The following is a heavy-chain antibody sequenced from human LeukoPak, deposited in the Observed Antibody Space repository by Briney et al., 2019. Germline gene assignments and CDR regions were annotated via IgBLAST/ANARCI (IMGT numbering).Heavy chain of an antibody. D-gene: IGHD2-21*02. Sequence: NPSETLSLTCAVYGGSFSGYYWSWIRQPPGKGLEWIGEINHSGSTNYNPSLKSRVTVSVDTSKNQFSLKLSSVTAADTAVYYCARAPSYCGGDCSVYFDYWGQGTLVTVSS. J-gene: IGHJ4*02. CDR2: INHSGST. CDR1: GGSFSGYY. V-gene: IGHV4-34*01. CDR3: ARAPSYCGGDCSVYFDY.